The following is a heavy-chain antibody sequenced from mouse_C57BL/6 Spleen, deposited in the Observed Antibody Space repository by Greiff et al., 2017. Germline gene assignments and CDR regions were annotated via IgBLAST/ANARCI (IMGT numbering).Heavy chain of an antibody. D-gene: IGHD4-1*01. CDR2: IDPSDSYT. J-gene: IGHJ2*01. V-gene: IGHV1-50*01. CDR3: AREGGTSY. Sequence: QVQLQQPGAELVKPGASVKLSCKASGYTFTSYWMQWVKQRPGQGLEWIGEIDPSDSYTNYNQKFKGKATLTVDTSSSTAYMQLSSQTSEDSAVYYCAREGGTSYWGQGTTLTVSS. CDR1: GYTFTSYW.